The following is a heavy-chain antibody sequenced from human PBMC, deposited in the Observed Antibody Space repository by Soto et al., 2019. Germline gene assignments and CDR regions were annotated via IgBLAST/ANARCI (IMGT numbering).Heavy chain of an antibody. D-gene: IGHD4-4*01. CDR2: IWYDGSSK. J-gene: IGHJ6*02. V-gene: IGHV3-33*01. CDR3: ARVGTVTASWYYYGMDV. CDR1: GFTFSSFG. Sequence: QVQLVESGGGVVQPGRSLRLSCAASGFTFSSFGMHWVRQAPGKGLEWVAVIWYDGSSKYYADSVKGRFTISRDNSKNTLYMQRNSLRAEDTAVYYCARVGTVTASWYYYGMDVWGQGTTVTVSS.